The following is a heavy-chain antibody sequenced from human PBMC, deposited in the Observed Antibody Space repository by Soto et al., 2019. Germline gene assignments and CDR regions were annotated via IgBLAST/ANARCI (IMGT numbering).Heavy chain of an antibody. CDR1: GFTFISYA. Sequence: GRSLRLSCAASGFTFISYAMSWVLQAPWKGLEWVSAISGSGGSTYYADSVKGRFTISRDNSKNTLYLQMNSLRAEDTAVYYCAKDAPRPKDSSGWYYFDYWGQGTLVTVSS. CDR3: AKDAPRPKDSSGWYYFDY. D-gene: IGHD6-19*01. J-gene: IGHJ4*02. V-gene: IGHV3-23*01. CDR2: ISGSGGST.